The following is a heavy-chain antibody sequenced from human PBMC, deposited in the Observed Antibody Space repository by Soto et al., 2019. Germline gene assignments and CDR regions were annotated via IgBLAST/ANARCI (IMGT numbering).Heavy chain of an antibody. CDR2: ISSSGDYI. CDR3: TRDRKGEPNRSGY. D-gene: IGHD5-12*01. V-gene: IGHV3-21*01. J-gene: IGHJ1*01. Sequence: GGSLRLSCAASGFTLSDYTMNWVRQAPGKGLEWVSSISSSGDYIYYADSLKGRFTISRDSPKSSLYLQMNSLRAEDTAVYYCTRDRKGEPNRSGYWGQGTPVTVSS. CDR1: GFTLSDYT.